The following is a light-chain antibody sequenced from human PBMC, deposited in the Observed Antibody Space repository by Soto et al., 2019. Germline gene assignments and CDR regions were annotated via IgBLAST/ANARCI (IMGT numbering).Light chain of an antibody. CDR3: NSYTTSSTHV. J-gene: IGLJ1*01. V-gene: IGLV2-14*01. CDR2: EVS. Sequence: QSALTQPASVSGSPGQSITISCTGTSSDVGGYNYVSWYQQHPGKAPKLMIYEVSNRPSGVSNRFSGSKSGNTASLTISGLQTDDEADYYCNSYTTSSTHVFGTGTKLTVL. CDR1: SSDVGGYNY.